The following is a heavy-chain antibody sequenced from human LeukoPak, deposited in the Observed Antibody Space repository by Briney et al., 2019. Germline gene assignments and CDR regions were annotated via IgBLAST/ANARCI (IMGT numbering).Heavy chain of an antibody. CDR2: IWYDGSNK. Sequence: LSLTCTVSGGSINSYYWSWVRQAPGKGLEWVAVIWYDGSNKYSADSVKGRFTISRDDSKNTVYLQMNSLRAEDTAVYYCARDRNSYFDYWGQGTLVTVSS. D-gene: IGHD1-1*01. CDR3: ARDRNSYFDY. V-gene: IGHV3-33*08. CDR1: GGSINSYY. J-gene: IGHJ4*02.